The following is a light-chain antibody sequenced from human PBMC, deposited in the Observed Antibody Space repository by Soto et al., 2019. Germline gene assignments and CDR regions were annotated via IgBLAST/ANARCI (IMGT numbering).Light chain of an antibody. Sequence: DIQMTQSPSSLSAAVGDRVTITCRTSQGINDYLNWYQLKPGEAPKLLIYAASALQSGVPSRFSGSESGTEFTLTITSLQPEDFATYYCQQSYSFPRTFGQGTKVEVK. V-gene: IGKV1-39*01. J-gene: IGKJ1*01. CDR2: AAS. CDR1: QGINDY. CDR3: QQSYSFPRT.